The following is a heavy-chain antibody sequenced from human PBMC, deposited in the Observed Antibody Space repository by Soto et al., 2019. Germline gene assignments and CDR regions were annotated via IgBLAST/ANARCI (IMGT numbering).Heavy chain of an antibody. J-gene: IGHJ4*02. CDR3: ARDRGGALDS. V-gene: IGHV3-23*01. CDR2: LSGSGSLS. D-gene: IGHD2-15*01. CDR1: GFTFNTFA. Sequence: EVLLLESGGGLVQPGGSLRLSCVVSGFTFNTFAITWVRQAPGKGLEWVSALSGSGSLSYYADSVKGRFTISRDNSKNTLYLQMNNLRVDETAVYFCARDRGGALDSWGQGTLVTVSS.